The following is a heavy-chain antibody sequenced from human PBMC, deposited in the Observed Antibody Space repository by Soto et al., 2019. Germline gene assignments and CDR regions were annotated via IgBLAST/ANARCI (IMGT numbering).Heavy chain of an antibody. Sequence: SETLSLTCTVSGGSVSSGSYYWSWIRQPPGKGLEWIGYIYYSGSTNYNPSLKSRVTISVDTSKNQFSLKLSSVTAADTAVYYCARDLKAYCGGDCYGDNWFDPWGQGTLVTVSS. CDR1: GGSVSSGSYY. CDR3: ARDLKAYCGGDCYGDNWFDP. V-gene: IGHV4-61*01. J-gene: IGHJ5*02. D-gene: IGHD2-21*02. CDR2: IYYSGST.